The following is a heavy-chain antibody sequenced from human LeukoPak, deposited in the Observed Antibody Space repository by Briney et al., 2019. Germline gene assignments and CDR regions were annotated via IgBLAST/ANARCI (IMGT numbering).Heavy chain of an antibody. CDR1: GGSISSGGYS. CDR2: IYHSGST. J-gene: IGHJ6*02. V-gene: IGHV4-30-2*01. Sequence: SETLSLTCAVSGGSISSGGYSWSWIRQPPGKGLEWIGYIYHSGSTYYNPSLKSRVTISVDRSKDQFSLKLSSVTAADTAVYYCARGGDPQYGMDVWGQGTTVTVSS. D-gene: IGHD2-21*01. CDR3: ARGGDPQYGMDV.